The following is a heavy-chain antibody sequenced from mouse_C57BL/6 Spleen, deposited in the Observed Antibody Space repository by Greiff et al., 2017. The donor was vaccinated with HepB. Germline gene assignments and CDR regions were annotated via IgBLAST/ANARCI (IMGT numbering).Heavy chain of an antibody. D-gene: IGHD1-1*01. CDR3: ARLGGLRRYFDV. J-gene: IGHJ1*03. Sequence: VKLVESGAELVMPGASVKLSCKASGYTFTSYWMHWVKQRPGQGLEWIGEIDPSDSYTNYNQKFKGKSTLTVDKSSSTAYMQLSSLTSEDSAVYYCARLGGLRRYFDVWGTGTTVTVSS. CDR2: IDPSDSYT. CDR1: GYTFTSYW. V-gene: IGHV1-69*01.